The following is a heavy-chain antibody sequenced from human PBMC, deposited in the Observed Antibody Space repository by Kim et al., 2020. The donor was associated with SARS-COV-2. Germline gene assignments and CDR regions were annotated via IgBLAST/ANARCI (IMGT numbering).Heavy chain of an antibody. CDR1: VGSFSGYY. V-gene: IGHV4-34*01. J-gene: IGHJ4*02. Sequence: SETLSLTCAVYVGSFSGYYWSWIRQPPGKGLEWIGEINHSGSTNYNPSLKSRVTISVDTSKNQFSLKLSSVTAADTAVYYCARFSGKRVVITEGYYFDYWGQGTLVTVSS. CDR3: ARFSGKRVVITEGYYFDY. CDR2: INHSGST. D-gene: IGHD3-22*01.